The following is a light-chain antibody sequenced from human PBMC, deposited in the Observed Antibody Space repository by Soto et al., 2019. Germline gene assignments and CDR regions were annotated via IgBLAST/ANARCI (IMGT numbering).Light chain of an antibody. CDR3: QQYNKWPPIT. CDR1: QSVSSN. Sequence: EIVMTQSPATLSVSPGERATLSCRASQSVSSNLAWYQQKPGQAPRLLIYGASTRATGIPARFSGSGSGTEFTLTISSLQSEDFAVYYCQQYNKWPPITFGQGTLPEI. J-gene: IGKJ5*01. V-gene: IGKV3-15*01. CDR2: GAS.